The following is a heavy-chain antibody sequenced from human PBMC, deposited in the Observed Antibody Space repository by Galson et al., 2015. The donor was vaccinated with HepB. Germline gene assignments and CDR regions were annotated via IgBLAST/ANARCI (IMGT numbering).Heavy chain of an antibody. CDR2: ISSSSSYI. J-gene: IGHJ3*02. D-gene: IGHD3-3*01. CDR3: ARDPYYDFWSGYPVPNAFDI. Sequence: SLRLSCAASGFTFSSYSMNWVRQAPGKGLEWVSSISSSSSYIYYADSVKGRFTISRDNAKNSLYLQMNSLRAEDTAVYYCARDPYYDFWSGYPVPNAFDIWGQGTMVTVSS. CDR1: GFTFSSYS. V-gene: IGHV3-21*01.